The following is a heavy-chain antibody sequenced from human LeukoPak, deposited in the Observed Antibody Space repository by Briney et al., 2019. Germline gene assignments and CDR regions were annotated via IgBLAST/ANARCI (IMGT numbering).Heavy chain of an antibody. CDR3: AREAYGSGNYPFDY. J-gene: IGHJ4*02. CDR1: GFTFSSYA. V-gene: IGHV3-15*01. D-gene: IGHD3-10*01. CDR2: IKSKTDGGTT. Sequence: NPGGSLRLSCAASGFTFSSYAMSWVRQAPGKGLEWVGRIKSKTDGGTTGYAAPVKGRFTISRDDSKNTLYLQMNSLRAEDTAVYYCAREAYGSGNYPFDYWGQGTLVTVSS.